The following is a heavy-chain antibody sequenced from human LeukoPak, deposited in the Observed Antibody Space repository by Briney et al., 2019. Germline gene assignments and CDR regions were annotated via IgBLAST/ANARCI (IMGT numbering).Heavy chain of an antibody. V-gene: IGHV4-61*02. Sequence: SETLSLTCSVSGGSISSGSYYYSWIRQPAGKGLEWIGRIYNGGGTNYSPSLKSRATISLDTSKNQFSLKLRSVTAADTAKYYCARGNGSLSWGSDWGQGTLVTVSS. CDR2: IYNGGGT. J-gene: IGHJ4*02. D-gene: IGHD2-15*01. CDR1: GGSISSGSYY. CDR3: ARGNGSLSWGSD.